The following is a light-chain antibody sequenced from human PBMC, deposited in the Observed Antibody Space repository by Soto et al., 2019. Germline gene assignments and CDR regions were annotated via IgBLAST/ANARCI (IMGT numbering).Light chain of an antibody. CDR3: QSYDSSLSGPV. CDR2: GNS. V-gene: IGLV1-40*01. Sequence: QSVLTQPPSVSGAPGQRGTISCTRSSSNIGAGYDVPWYQQLPGTAPKRLIYGNSNRPSGVPDRFAGSKSGTSASLAITGLQAEEDADYYCQSYDSSLSGPVFGGGTKLTVL. CDR1: SSNIGAGYD. J-gene: IGLJ2*01.